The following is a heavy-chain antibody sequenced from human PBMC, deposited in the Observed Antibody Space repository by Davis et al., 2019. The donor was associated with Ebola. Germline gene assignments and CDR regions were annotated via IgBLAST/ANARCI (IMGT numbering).Heavy chain of an antibody. V-gene: IGHV4-59*01. CDR1: GGSISSYY. Sequence: MPGGSLRLSCTVSGGSISSYYWSWIRQPPGKGLEWIGYIYYSGSNNYNPSLKSRVTISVDTSKNQFSLKLSSVTAADTAVYYGARGGSGGYGMDVWGQGTTVTVSS. J-gene: IGHJ6*02. CDR2: IYYSGSN. D-gene: IGHD3-10*01. CDR3: ARGGSGGYGMDV.